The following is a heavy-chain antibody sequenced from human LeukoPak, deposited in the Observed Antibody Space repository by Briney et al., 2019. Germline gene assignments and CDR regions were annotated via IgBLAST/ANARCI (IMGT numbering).Heavy chain of an antibody. D-gene: IGHD6-19*01. J-gene: IGHJ4*02. Sequence: SETLSLICAVYGGSFSSYYWGWIRQPPGKGLEWIGSIYYSGSTYYNPSLKSRVTISVDTSKNQFSLKLSSVTAADTAVYYCARVTSGWYEDYWGQGTLVTVSS. V-gene: IGHV4-39*07. CDR2: IYYSGST. CDR3: ARVTSGWYEDY. CDR1: GGSFSSYY.